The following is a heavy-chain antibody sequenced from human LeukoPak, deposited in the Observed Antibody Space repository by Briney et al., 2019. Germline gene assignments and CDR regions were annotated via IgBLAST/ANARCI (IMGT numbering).Heavy chain of an antibody. D-gene: IGHD7-27*01. J-gene: IGHJ4*02. CDR2: ISFDGSNK. Sequence: GSLRLSCAASEFTFSTYAMHWVRQAPGKGLEWVAVISFDGSNKYYADSVKGRFTISRDNSKNTLYLQMNSLRPEDTAVFYCAREHSGEFDYWGQGTLVTVSS. CDR3: AREHSGEFDY. CDR1: EFTFSTYA. V-gene: IGHV3-30*04.